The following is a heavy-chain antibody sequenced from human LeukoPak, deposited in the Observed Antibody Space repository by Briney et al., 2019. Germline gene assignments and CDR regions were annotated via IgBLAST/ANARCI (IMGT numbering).Heavy chain of an antibody. J-gene: IGHJ4*02. Sequence: GGSLRLSCAASGFTFSSYWMSWVRQAPGKGLEWVANINQGGSEKYYVDSVKGRFTISRDNAKNSLFLQMNSLRVEDTAVYYCAAGGNIFDYWGQGTLVTVSS. CDR1: GFTFSSYW. CDR3: AAGGNIFDY. D-gene: IGHD2/OR15-2a*01. V-gene: IGHV3-7*01. CDR2: INQGGSEK.